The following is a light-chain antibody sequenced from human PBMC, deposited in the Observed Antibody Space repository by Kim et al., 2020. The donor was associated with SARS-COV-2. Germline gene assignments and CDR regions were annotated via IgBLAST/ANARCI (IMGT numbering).Light chain of an antibody. CDR3: QQYNNWPLT. J-gene: IGKJ4*01. V-gene: IGKV3-15*01. CDR1: QSVSSN. CDR2: GAA. Sequence: VSPGERATLSCRASQSVSSNLAWYQQKPGQAPRLLIYGAATGATGIPARFSGSGSGTEFTLTISSLQSEDLAVYYCQQYNNWPLTFGGGTKVDIK.